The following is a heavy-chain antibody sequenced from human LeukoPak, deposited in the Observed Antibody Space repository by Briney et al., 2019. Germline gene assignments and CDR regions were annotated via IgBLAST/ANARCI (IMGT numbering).Heavy chain of an antibody. D-gene: IGHD3-16*01. CDR1: GFTFYSYA. CDR2: ISDSGGRT. Sequence: PGGSLRLSCAASGFTFYSYAMSWVRQAPGKGLEWVSSISDSGGRTNYADSVSGRFIISRDNSKNTLYLQLNSLRAEDTAVYYWGKGGGSAYYYYRDVGGKGTTVTVSS. J-gene: IGHJ6*03. CDR3: GKGGGSAYYYYRDV. V-gene: IGHV3-23*01.